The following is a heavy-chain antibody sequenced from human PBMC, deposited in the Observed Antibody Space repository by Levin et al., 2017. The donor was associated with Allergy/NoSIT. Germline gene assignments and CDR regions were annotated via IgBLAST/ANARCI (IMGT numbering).Heavy chain of an antibody. CDR1: GYTFTGYS. V-gene: IGHV1-2*02. Sequence: ASVKVSCKASGYTFTGYSMHWVRQAPGQGLEWMGWINRNSGGTNYAQKFQGRVTMTRDTSISTAYMELSSLRSDDTAVYYCARDPDDFWSGPNVYYFDYWGQGTLVTVSS. CDR3: ARDPDDFWSGPNVYYFDY. CDR2: INRNSGGT. J-gene: IGHJ4*02. D-gene: IGHD3-3*01.